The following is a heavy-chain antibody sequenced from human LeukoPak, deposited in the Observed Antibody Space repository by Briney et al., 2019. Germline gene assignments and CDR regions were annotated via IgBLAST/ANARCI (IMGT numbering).Heavy chain of an antibody. V-gene: IGHV3-30*02. J-gene: IGHJ4*02. CDR2: IRYDGSNK. CDR3: AKDWEMATMYYFDY. Sequence: PGGSLRLSCAASGFTCSSYAMHWVRQAPGKGLEWVAFIRYDGSNKYYADSVKGRFIISRDNSKNTLYLQMNSLRAEDTAVHYCAKDWEMATMYYFDYWGQGTLVTVSS. D-gene: IGHD5-24*01. CDR1: GFTCSSYA.